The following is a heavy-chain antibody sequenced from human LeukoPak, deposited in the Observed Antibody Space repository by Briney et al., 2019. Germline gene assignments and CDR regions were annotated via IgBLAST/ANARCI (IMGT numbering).Heavy chain of an antibody. J-gene: IGHJ3*02. D-gene: IGHD4-23*01. Sequence: GESLKISCQGSGYIFTSYWIGWVRQLPGKGLGWMGIIYPGDSDTRYSPSFQGQVTISADKSISTPYLQWSSLKASDTAMYYCARPTWTAYGGQDAFDIWGQGTMVTVSS. CDR1: GYIFTSYW. V-gene: IGHV5-51*01. CDR3: ARPTWTAYGGQDAFDI. CDR2: IYPGDSDT.